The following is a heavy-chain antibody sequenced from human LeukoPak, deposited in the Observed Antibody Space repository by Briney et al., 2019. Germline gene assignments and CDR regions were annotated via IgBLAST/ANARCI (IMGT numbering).Heavy chain of an antibody. V-gene: IGHV4-34*01. CDR2: INHSGST. J-gene: IGHJ4*02. CDR1: DGSFSGYY. CDR3: ARQLGYCSSTSCYADKVDY. D-gene: IGHD2-2*01. Sequence: SETLSLTCAVYDGSFSGYYWSWIRQPPGKGLEWIGEINHSGSTNYNPSLKSRVTISVDTSKNQFSLKLSSVTAADTAVYYCARQLGYCSSTSCYADKVDYWGQGTLVTVSS.